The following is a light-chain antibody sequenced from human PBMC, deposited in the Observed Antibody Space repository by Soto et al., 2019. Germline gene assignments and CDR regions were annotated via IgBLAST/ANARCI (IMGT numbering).Light chain of an antibody. Sequence: EMVLTQSPATLSVSQGERATLSCRASESVSNNLAWYQQKPGQAPRLLIFGASARATGIPARFSGSGSGTEFTHTISSLQSEDFAVYYCQQYNKWPLTFGGGTKVEIK. CDR1: ESVSNN. CDR3: QQYNKWPLT. V-gene: IGKV3-15*01. CDR2: GAS. J-gene: IGKJ4*01.